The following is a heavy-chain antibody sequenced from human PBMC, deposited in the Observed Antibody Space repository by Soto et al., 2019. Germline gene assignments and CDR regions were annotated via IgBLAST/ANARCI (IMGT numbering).Heavy chain of an antibody. CDR1: GYTFSTSG. Sequence: QVQLVQSGTEVKTPGASVKVSCKTSGYTFSTSGISWVRQAPGQGLEWMGWIRTDNGDTNYAQNLQGRVSMTTDTSTSTAYMELRSLTSDDTAVYYCARDRSNSDYWGQGTLVTVSS. V-gene: IGHV1-18*01. D-gene: IGHD1-26*01. CDR3: ARDRSNSDY. J-gene: IGHJ4*02. CDR2: IRTDNGDT.